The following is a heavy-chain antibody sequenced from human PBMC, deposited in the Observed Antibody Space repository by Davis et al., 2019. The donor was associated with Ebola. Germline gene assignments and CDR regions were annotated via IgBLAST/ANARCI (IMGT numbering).Heavy chain of an antibody. CDR1: GFTFSTAW. V-gene: IGHV3-15*01. J-gene: IGHJ6*02. CDR2: IKSKTDGGTT. D-gene: IGHD3-22*01. CDR3: TTESSYYYDSSGYYYVYYYGMDV. Sequence: PGGSLRLSCAASGFTFSTAWMSWVRQAPGKGLEWVGRIKSKTDGGTTDYAAPVKGRFTISRDDSKNTLYLQMNSLKTEDTAVYYCTTESSYYYDSSGYYYVYYYGMDVWGQGTTVTVSS.